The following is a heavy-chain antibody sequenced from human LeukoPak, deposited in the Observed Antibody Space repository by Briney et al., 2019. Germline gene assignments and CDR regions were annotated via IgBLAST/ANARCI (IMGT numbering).Heavy chain of an antibody. Sequence: GESLKIPCKGSGYSFTSYWIGWVRQMPGKGLEWMGIIYPGDSDTRYSPSFQGQVTISADKSISTAYLQWSSLKASDTAMYYCARLSITIFGVVIRGIDYWGQGTLVTVSS. J-gene: IGHJ4*02. CDR1: GYSFTSYW. CDR3: ARLSITIFGVVIRGIDY. V-gene: IGHV5-51*01. CDR2: IYPGDSDT. D-gene: IGHD3-3*01.